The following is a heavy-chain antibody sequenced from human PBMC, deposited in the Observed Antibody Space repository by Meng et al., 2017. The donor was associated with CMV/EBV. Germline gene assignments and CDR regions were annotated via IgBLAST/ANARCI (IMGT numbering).Heavy chain of an antibody. Sequence: SGCTLSRYAMPRGRPSPGKGLEWVAVISYDGSNKYYADSVKGRFTISRDNSKNTLYLQMNSLRAEDTAVYYCARDFYYDFWSGYYNYWGQGTLVTVSS. J-gene: IGHJ4*02. CDR2: ISYDGSNK. D-gene: IGHD3-3*01. V-gene: IGHV3-30-3*01. CDR3: ARDFYYDFWSGYYNY. CDR1: GCTLSRYA.